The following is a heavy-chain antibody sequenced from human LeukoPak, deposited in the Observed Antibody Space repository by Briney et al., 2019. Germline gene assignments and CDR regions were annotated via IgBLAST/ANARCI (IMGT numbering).Heavy chain of an antibody. Sequence: SETLSLTCTVSGGSISSGDYYWSWIRQPPGKGLEWIGSIFYSGSTYYNPSLKSRVTISVDTSKNQFSLKLSPVTAADTAVYYCARGARMNDYWGQGTLVTVSS. J-gene: IGHJ4*02. CDR1: GGSISSGDYY. D-gene: IGHD2-15*01. CDR2: IFYSGST. CDR3: ARGARMNDY. V-gene: IGHV4-30-4*01.